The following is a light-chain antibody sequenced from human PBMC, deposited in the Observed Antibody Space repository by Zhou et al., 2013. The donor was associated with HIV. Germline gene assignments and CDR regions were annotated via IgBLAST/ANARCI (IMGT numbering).Light chain of an antibody. CDR2: GVS. CDR3: QQYGSSPYT. Sequence: EIVLTQSPGTLSLSPGERAILTCRASQYVPSSSLAWYQQKPGQAPRLLIYGVSNRATGIPDRFSGSGSWIDLTLTISSLEPEDFAVYYCQQYGSSPYTFGQGTKLEIK. V-gene: IGKV3-20*01. CDR1: QYVPSSS. J-gene: IGKJ2*01.